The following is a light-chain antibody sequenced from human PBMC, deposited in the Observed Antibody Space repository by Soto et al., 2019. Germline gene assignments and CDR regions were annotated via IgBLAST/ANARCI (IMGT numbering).Light chain of an antibody. CDR3: AAWDDSLNGNVV. CDR2: GND. CDR1: SSNIGSNT. Sequence: QSALTQPPSASGTPGQRVTISCSGSSSNIGSNTVNWYQQVPGTAPKLLIYGNDQRPSGVPDRFSGSKSGTSASLAISGLQSEDEADYYCAAWDDSLNGNVVFGGGTQLTVL. J-gene: IGLJ2*01. V-gene: IGLV1-44*01.